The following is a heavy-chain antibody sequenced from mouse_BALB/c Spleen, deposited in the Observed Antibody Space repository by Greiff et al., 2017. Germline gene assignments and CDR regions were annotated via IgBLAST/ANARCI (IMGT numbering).Heavy chain of an antibody. J-gene: IGHJ3*01. CDR2: INPSTGYT. CDR1: GYTFTSYW. CDR3: ARRRFAY. V-gene: IGHV1-7*01. Sequence: VQLVESGAELAKPGASVKMSCKASGYTFTSYWMHWVKQRPGQGLEWIGYINPSTGYTEYNQKFKDKATLTADKSSSTAYMQLSSLTSEDSAVYYCARRRFAYWGQGTLVTVSA.